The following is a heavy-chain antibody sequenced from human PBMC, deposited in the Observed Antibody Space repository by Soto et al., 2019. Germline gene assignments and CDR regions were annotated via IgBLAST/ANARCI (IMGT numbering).Heavy chain of an antibody. CDR1: GGSISSGGYP. V-gene: IGHV4-30-2*01. J-gene: IGHJ4*02. CDR2: IYHSGPS. CDR3: GRARGYIDS. Sequence: SETLCLPCAVSGGSISSGGYPWSWIRQPPGKGLEWIGYIYHSGPSYYNPSLKSRVTMSVDRSKNQFSLNLNSVTAADTAVYDCGRARGYIDSWGQGTLVTAPQ.